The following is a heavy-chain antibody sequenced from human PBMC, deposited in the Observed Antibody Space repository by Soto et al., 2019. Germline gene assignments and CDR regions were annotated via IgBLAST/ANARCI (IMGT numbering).Heavy chain of an antibody. CDR2: ISYDGSNK. V-gene: IGHV3-30*18. D-gene: IGHD2-15*01. CDR1: GFTFSSYG. J-gene: IGHJ3*02. Sequence: GGSLRLSCAASGFTFSSYGMHWVRQAPGKGLEWVAVISYDGSNKYYADSVKGRFTISRDNSKNTLYLQMNSLRAEDTAVYYCAKERGVVAANRNRDAFDIWGQGTMVTVSS. CDR3: AKERGVVAANRNRDAFDI.